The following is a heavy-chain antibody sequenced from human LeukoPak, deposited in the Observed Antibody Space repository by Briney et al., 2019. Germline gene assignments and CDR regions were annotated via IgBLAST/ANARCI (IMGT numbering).Heavy chain of an antibody. CDR2: IYYSGST. CDR3: ARLGIAAAKSWFDP. D-gene: IGHD6-13*01. CDR1: VGSISSYY. Sequence: SETLSLTCTVSVGSISSYYWSWIRQPPGKGLEWIGDIYYSGSTNYNPSLKSRVTISVDTSKNRFSLKLSSVTAADTAVYYCARLGIAAAKSWFDPWGQGTLVTVSS. J-gene: IGHJ5*02. V-gene: IGHV4-59*08.